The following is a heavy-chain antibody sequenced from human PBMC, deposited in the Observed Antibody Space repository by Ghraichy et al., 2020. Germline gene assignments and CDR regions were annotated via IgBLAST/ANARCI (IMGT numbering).Heavy chain of an antibody. V-gene: IGHV4-34*01. Sequence: SQTLSLTCAVYGGSFSGYYWSWIHQPPGKGLEWIGEINHSGSTNYNPSLKSRVTISVDTSKNQFSLKLSSVTAADTAVYYCARFDLVYWYFDLWGRGTLVTVSS. CDR3: ARFDLVYWYFDL. CDR2: INHSGST. CDR1: GGSFSGYY. D-gene: IGHD3-9*01. J-gene: IGHJ2*01.